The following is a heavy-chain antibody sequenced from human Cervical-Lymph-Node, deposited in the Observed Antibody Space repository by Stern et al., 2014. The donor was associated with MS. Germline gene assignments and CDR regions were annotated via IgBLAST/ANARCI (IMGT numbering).Heavy chain of an antibody. CDR3: ARNCWGTMVRGVLYYYGMDV. CDR2: ISAYNGNT. V-gene: IGHV1-18*01. J-gene: IGHJ6*02. Sequence: VQLVESGAEVKKPGASVKVSCKASGYTFTSYGISWVRQAPGQGLECMGWISAYNGNTNYAQKLQGRVTMTTDTSTSTAYMELRSLRSDDTAVYYCARNCWGTMVRGVLYYYGMDVWGQGTTVTVSS. CDR1: GYTFTSYG. D-gene: IGHD3-10*01.